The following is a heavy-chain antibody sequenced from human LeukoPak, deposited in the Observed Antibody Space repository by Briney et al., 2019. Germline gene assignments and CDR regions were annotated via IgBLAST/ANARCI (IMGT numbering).Heavy chain of an antibody. CDR3: ARVSGNNWFDP. CDR2: IYYSGST. Sequence: PSETLSLTCTVSGGSISSYYWSWIRQPPGKGLEWIGYIYYSGSTNYNPSLKNRVTMSVDTSKNQFSLNLSSVTAADTAVYYCARVSGNNWFDPWGQGTLVTVSS. J-gene: IGHJ5*02. CDR1: GGSISSYY. V-gene: IGHV4-59*12.